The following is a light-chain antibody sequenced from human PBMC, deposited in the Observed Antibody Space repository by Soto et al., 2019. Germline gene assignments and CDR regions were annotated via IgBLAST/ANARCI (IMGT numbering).Light chain of an antibody. CDR2: DAS. CDR1: QGISSA. Sequence: AIQLTQSPSSLSASVGDRVTITCRASQGISSALAWYQQKPGKAPKLLIYDASSLESGVPSRFSGSGSGTDFTLTISSLQPEDFATYYCQQSNSYLFGQGTRLEIK. J-gene: IGKJ5*01. V-gene: IGKV1-13*02. CDR3: QQSNSYL.